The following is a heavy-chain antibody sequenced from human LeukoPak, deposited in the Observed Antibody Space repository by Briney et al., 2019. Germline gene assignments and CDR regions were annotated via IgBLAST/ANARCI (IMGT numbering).Heavy chain of an antibody. J-gene: IGHJ4*02. CDR3: ARFPRFLEWLTIPFDY. CDR2: INPNSGGT. D-gene: IGHD3-3*01. CDR1: GYTFTGYY. V-gene: IGHV1-2*02. Sequence: GASVKVSCKASGYTFTGYYMHWVRQAPGQGLEWMGWINPNSGGTNYAQKFQGRVTMTRDTSISTAYMELSRLRSDDTAVYYCARFPRFLEWLTIPFDYWGQGTLVTVSS.